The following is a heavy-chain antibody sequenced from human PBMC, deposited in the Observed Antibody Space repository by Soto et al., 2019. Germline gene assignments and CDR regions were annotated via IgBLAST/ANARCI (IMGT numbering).Heavy chain of an antibody. J-gene: IGHJ3*01. Sequence: QVQLVESGGGLVKPGGSLRLSCAASGFTFSDYYMSWIRQAPGKGLEWVSYISSSGSTIYYADSVKGRFTFSRDNAKNSLYLQMNSLRAEDTAVYYCASSCSSTSCYVLGAFDFWGQGTMVTVSS. CDR3: ASSCSSTSCYVLGAFDF. D-gene: IGHD2-2*01. V-gene: IGHV3-11*01. CDR2: ISSSGSTI. CDR1: GFTFSDYY.